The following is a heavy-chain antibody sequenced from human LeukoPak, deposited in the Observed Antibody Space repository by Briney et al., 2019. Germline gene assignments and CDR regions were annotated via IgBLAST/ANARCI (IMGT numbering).Heavy chain of an antibody. V-gene: IGHV4-34*01. CDR2: INHSGST. CDR3: EDGIRDCSGGSCYSGVWSWFDP. J-gene: IGHJ5*02. D-gene: IGHD2-15*01. Sequence: PSETLSLTCAVYGGSFSGYYWSWIRQPPGKGLEWIGEINHSGSTNYNPSLKSRVTISVDTSKNQFSLKLSSVTAADTAVFQAEDGIRDCSGGSCYSGVWSWFDPWGQGTLVTVSS. CDR1: GGSFSGYY.